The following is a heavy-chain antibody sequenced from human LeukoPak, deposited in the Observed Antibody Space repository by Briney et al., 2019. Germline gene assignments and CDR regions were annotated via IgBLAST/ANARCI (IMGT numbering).Heavy chain of an antibody. CDR1: GGSVSSTNW. CDR2: VHLDGRT. V-gene: IGHV4-4*02. D-gene: IGHD6-25*01. J-gene: IGHJ4*02. Sequence: SETLSLTCGVSGGSVSSTNWWTWIRQPPGKGLEWIGEVHLDGRTNFNPSLKSRLTMSVDLSENHVSLKLTSVTAADTAVYYCAREGGFYRPLDYSGQGTLVTVSP. CDR3: AREGGFYRPLDY.